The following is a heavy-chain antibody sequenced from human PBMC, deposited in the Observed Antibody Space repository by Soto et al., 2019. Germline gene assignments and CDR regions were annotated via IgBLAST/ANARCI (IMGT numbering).Heavy chain of an antibody. V-gene: IGHV1-69*19. CDR1: GGTFSSYA. D-gene: IGHD6-19*01. CDR3: ARDQGRVAGSRALVY. Sequence: QVQLVQSGAEVKKPGSSMKVSCKASGGTFSSYAISWVRQAPGQGLEWMGGIIPIFGTANYAQKFQGRVTITADESTSTAYMELSSLRCEDTAVSYWARDQGRVAGSRALVYWGQGTLVTVSS. J-gene: IGHJ4*02. CDR2: IIPIFGTA.